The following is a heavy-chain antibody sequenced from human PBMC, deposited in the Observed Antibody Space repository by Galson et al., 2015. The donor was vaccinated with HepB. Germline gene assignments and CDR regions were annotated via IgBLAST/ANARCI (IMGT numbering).Heavy chain of an antibody. J-gene: IGHJ3*02. CDR2: ISGSGGST. CDR3: AKGYYYYDSSGYYHDAFDI. CDR1: GFTFSSYA. Sequence: SLRLSCAASGFTFSSYAMSWVRQAPGKGLEWVSAISGSGGSTYYADSVKGRFTISRDNSKNTLYLQMNSLRAEDTAVYYCAKGYYYYDSSGYYHDAFDIWGQGTMVTVSS. D-gene: IGHD3-22*01. V-gene: IGHV3-23*01.